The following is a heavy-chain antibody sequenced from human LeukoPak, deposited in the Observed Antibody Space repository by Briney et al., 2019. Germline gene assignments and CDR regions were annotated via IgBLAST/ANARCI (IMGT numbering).Heavy chain of an antibody. J-gene: IGHJ5*02. Sequence: SGGSLRLSCAASGFTFSTYGVYWVRQAPGKGLEWVSSNSGGSSYYADSVKGRFTISRDNSKNTLYLQMNSLRAEDTAVYYCAKGGSPWGQGTLATVSS. CDR3: AKGGSP. CDR2: NSGGSS. CDR1: GFTFSTYG. V-gene: IGHV3-23*01.